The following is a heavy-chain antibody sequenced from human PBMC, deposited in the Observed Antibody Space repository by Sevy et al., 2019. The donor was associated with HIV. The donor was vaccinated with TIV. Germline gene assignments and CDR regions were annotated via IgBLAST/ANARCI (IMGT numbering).Heavy chain of an antibody. CDR3: ARDPLYSSGWGGLDV. CDR1: GGSISSSSW. CDR2: IYHGGST. J-gene: IGHJ6*02. V-gene: IGHV4-4*02. Sequence: SETLSLTCAVSGGSISSSSWWSWVRQPPWKRMVWIGEIYHGGSTNYNPSLKSRVTISVDKSKNQFSLKLSSVTAADTAVYYCARDPLYSSGWGGLDVWGQGTTVTVSS. D-gene: IGHD6-19*01.